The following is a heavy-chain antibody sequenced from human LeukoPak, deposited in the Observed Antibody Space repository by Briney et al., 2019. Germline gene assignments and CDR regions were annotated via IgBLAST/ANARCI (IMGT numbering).Heavy chain of an antibody. CDR2: INPNSGGT. J-gene: IGHJ5*02. D-gene: IGHD6-13*01. V-gene: IGHV1-2*02. CDR3: ARVPAAAGSWFDP. Sequence: ASVKVSCKASGYTFTGYYMHWVRQAPGQGLEWMGWINPNSGGTNYAQRFQGRVTMTRDTSISTAYMELSRLRSDDTAVYYCARVPAAAGSWFDPWGQGTLVTVSS. CDR1: GYTFTGYY.